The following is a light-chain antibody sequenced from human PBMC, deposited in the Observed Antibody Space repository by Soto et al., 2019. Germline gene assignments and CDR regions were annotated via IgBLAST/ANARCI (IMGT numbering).Light chain of an antibody. J-gene: IGLJ3*02. V-gene: IGLV4-60*02. CDR2: LEGSGSY. Sequence: QSVLTQSSSASASLGSSGKLTCTLSSGHSSYIIAWHQQQPGKDPRYLMKLEGSGSYNKGSGVPDRFSGSSSGADRYLTISNLQFEDEADYYCETWDSNTHTVFGGGTKLTVL. CDR1: SGHSSYI. CDR3: ETWDSNTHTV.